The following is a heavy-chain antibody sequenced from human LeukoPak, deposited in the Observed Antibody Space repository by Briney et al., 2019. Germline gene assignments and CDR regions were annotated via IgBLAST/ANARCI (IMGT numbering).Heavy chain of an antibody. CDR3: AYYHVNEEPPTF. J-gene: IGHJ4*02. D-gene: IGHD1-1*01. Sequence: ETLSLTCAVYGGSFSGYYWSWIRQPPGKGLEWVSSISSSSSYIYYADSVKGRFTISRDNAKKSLYLQMNSLRVEDTAVYYCAYYHVNEEPPTFWGQGTLVTVSS. V-gene: IGHV3-21*01. CDR1: GGSFSGYY. CDR2: ISSSSSYI.